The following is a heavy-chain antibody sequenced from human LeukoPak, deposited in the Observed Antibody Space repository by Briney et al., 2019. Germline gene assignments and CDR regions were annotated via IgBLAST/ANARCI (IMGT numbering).Heavy chain of an antibody. CDR3: AKEGVVVPALISTYYFDY. D-gene: IGHD2-2*01. CDR1: GFTFSNYG. J-gene: IGHJ4*02. CDR2: IRYDGSIK. Sequence: GGSLRLSCAASGFTFSNYGMHWVRQAPGKGLVWVAFIRYDGSIKYYVDSVKGRFTISRDNSKKTLYLQMNSLRPEDTAVYYCAKEGVVVPALISTYYFDYWGQGTLVTVSS. V-gene: IGHV3-30*02.